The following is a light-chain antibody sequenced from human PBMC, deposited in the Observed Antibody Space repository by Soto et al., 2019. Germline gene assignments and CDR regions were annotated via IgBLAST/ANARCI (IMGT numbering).Light chain of an antibody. Sequence: QSALTQPAFVSGSPGQSITISCTGTNSDVGGYNFVSWYQQHPGKVPKLMIYDVTNRPSGVSKRFSGSKSGNTASLTISGLQAEAEADYYCSSYTSSSTLVFGTGTKVTVL. CDR3: SSYTSSSTLV. CDR1: NSDVGGYNF. J-gene: IGLJ1*01. V-gene: IGLV2-14*01. CDR2: DVT.